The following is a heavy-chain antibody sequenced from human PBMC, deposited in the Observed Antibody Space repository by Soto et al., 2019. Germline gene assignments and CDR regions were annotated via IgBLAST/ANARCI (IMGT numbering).Heavy chain of an antibody. D-gene: IGHD2-2*01. CDR2: INHSGST. CDR1: GGSFXGYY. V-gene: IGHV4-34*01. Sequence: SETLSLTCAVYGGSFXGYYWSWIRQPPGKGLEWIGEINHSGSTNYNPSLKSRVTISVDTSKNQFSLKLSSVTAADTAVYYCARRRYCSSTSCCGFDYWGQGTLVTVSS. J-gene: IGHJ4*02. CDR3: ARRRYCSSTSCCGFDY.